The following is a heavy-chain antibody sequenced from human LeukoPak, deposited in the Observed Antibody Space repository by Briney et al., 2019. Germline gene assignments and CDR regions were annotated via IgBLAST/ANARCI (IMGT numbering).Heavy chain of an antibody. Sequence: PGGSLRLSCAASGFIFSSYSMNWVRQAPGKGLEGVSSISSSSSYIYYADSVKGRFTISRDNAKNSLYLQMNSLRADDTAVYYCARDKDYGDYEAPWFDPWGQGTLVTVSS. V-gene: IGHV3-21*01. CDR1: GFIFSSYS. CDR2: ISSSSSYI. CDR3: ARDKDYGDYEAPWFDP. D-gene: IGHD4-17*01. J-gene: IGHJ5*02.